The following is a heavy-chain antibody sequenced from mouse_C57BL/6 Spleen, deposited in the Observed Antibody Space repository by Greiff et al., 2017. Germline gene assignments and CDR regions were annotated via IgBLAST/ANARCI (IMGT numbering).Heavy chain of an antibody. CDR2: IDPEDGET. Sequence: EVKLQESGAELVKPGASVKLSCTASGFNIKDYYMHWVKQRTEQGLEWIGRIDPEDGETRYAPNFQGKATITADTASNTAYLPPSRLTSEDTSAYYCARSILTGTGYWSQGTTLTVSS. J-gene: IGHJ2*01. CDR3: ARSILTGTGY. V-gene: IGHV14-2*01. D-gene: IGHD4-1*01. CDR1: GFNIKDYY.